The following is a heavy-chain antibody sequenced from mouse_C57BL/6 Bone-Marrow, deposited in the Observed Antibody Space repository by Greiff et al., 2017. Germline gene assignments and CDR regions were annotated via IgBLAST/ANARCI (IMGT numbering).Heavy chain of an antibody. D-gene: IGHD1-1*02. CDR3: ARWGWVYYFDY. Sequence: VQLVESGAELARPGASVKLSCTASGYTFTSYGISWVKQRTGQGLEWIGEIYPRSGNTYYNEKFKGKATLTADKSSSTAYMELRSLTSEDSAVYFCARWGWVYYFDYWGQGTTLTVSS. J-gene: IGHJ2*01. CDR2: IYPRSGNT. CDR1: GYTFTSYG. V-gene: IGHV1-81*01.